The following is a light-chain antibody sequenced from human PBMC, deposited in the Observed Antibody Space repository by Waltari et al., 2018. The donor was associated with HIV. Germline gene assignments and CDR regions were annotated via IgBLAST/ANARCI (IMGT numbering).Light chain of an antibody. CDR1: QSVLSNSNNKNY. CDR2: LAS. CDR3: QQYYSTPLT. V-gene: IGKV4-1*01. Sequence: DIVMTQSPDSLAVSLGERATIHCKSSQSVLSNSNNKNYLAWYQQKSGQSPKLLIYLASTRESGVPDRFSGSGSGTDFSLSISSLQAEDVAVYYCQQYYSTPLTFGGGTKVEIK. J-gene: IGKJ4*01.